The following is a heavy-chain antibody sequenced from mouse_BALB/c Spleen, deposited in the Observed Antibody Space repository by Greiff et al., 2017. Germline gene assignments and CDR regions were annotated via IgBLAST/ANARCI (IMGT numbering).Heavy chain of an antibody. CDR3: ARDQDRDYGSSYAMDY. V-gene: IGHV5-9-4*01. Sequence: EVQVVESGGGLVKPGGSLKLSCAASGFTFSSYAMSWVRQSPEKRLEWVAEISSGGSYTYYPDTVTGRFTISRDNAKNTLYLEMSSLRSEDTAMYYCARDQDRDYGSSYAMDYWGQGTSVTVSS. CDR1: GFTFSSYA. J-gene: IGHJ4*01. CDR2: ISSGGSYT. D-gene: IGHD1-1*01.